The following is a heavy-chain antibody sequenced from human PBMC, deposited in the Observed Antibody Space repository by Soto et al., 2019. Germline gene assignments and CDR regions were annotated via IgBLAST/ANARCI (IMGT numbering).Heavy chain of an antibody. CDR3: ARGRPKVRFLEWLPRYYGMDV. Sequence: SETLSLTCAVYGWSFSGYYWSWIRQPPGKGLGWIGEINDSGSTNYNPSLKSRVAISVDTSNNQFSLKLSSVTAADTAVYHCARGRPKVRFLEWLPRYYGMDVWGQGTTVTVSS. CDR2: INDSGST. D-gene: IGHD3-3*01. V-gene: IGHV4-34*01. CDR1: GWSFSGYY. J-gene: IGHJ6*02.